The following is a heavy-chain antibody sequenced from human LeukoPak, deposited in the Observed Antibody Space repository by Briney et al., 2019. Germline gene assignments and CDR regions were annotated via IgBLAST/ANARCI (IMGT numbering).Heavy chain of an antibody. V-gene: IGHV4-39*01. CDR3: ARHLRLRLGESPNWFDP. CDR1: GGSISRNSYY. J-gene: IGHJ5*02. D-gene: IGHD3-16*01. CDR2: IYYSGST. Sequence: SETLSLPSTVSGGSISRNSYYWGWIRQPPGKGLEWIGGIYYSGSTYYNPSLKSRVTISVDTSKNQFSLKLSSVTAADTAVYYCARHLRLRLGESPNWFDPWGQGTLVTVSS.